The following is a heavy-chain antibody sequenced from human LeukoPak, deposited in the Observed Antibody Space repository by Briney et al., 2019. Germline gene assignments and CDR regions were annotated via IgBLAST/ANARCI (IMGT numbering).Heavy chain of an antibody. CDR2: INPSGGST. CDR1: GYTFTSYG. CDR3: ARCIVGATSEHFDY. D-gene: IGHD1-26*01. V-gene: IGHV1-46*01. Sequence: ASVKVSCKASGYTFTSYGISWVRQAPGQGLEWMGIINPSGGSTSYAQKFQGRVTMTRDTSTSTVYMELSSLRSEDTAVYYCARCIVGATSEHFDYWGQGTLVTVSS. J-gene: IGHJ4*02.